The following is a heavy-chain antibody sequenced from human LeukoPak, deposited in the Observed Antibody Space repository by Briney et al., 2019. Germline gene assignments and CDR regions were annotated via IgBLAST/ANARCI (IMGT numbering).Heavy chain of an antibody. D-gene: IGHD3-9*01. CDR3: ARVPYYDILTGTNYGMDV. V-gene: IGHV4-59*01. CDR1: GGSFSGYY. Sequence: PSETLSLTCAVYGGSFSGYYWSWIRQPPGKGLEWIGYIYYSGSTNYNPSLKSRVTISVDTSKNQFSLKLSSVTAADTAVYYCARVPYYDILTGTNYGMDVWGQGTTVTVSS. CDR2: IYYSGST. J-gene: IGHJ6*02.